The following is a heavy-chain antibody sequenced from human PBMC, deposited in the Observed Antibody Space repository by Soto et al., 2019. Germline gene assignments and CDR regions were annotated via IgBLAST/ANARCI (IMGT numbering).Heavy chain of an antibody. J-gene: IGHJ4*02. CDR3: ARAKGTDSSGYYYFDF. CDR1: GGTFSTYA. CDR2: IIPLFGTA. D-gene: IGHD6-19*01. V-gene: IGHV1-69*01. Sequence: QVQLEQSGAEVKQPGSSVKVSCKTSGGTFSTYAINWVRQAPGQGLEWMGAIIPLFGTADYSQKFQGIVTITADESTSTAYVELLSLRSDDTAVYFCARAKGTDSSGYYYFDFWGQGTLVTVSS.